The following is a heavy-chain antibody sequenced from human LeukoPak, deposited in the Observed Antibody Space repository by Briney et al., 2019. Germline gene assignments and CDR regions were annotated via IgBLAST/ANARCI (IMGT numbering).Heavy chain of an antibody. V-gene: IGHV3-30*18. CDR1: GFTFSSYG. CDR3: AKFEEPYYFDY. CDR2: ISYDGSNK. J-gene: IGHJ4*02. Sequence: GGSLRLSCAASGFTFSSYGMHWVRQAPGKGLEWVAVISYDGSNKYYADSVKGRLTISRDNSKNTLYLQMNSLRAEDTAVYYCAKFEEPYYFDYWGQGTLVTVSS.